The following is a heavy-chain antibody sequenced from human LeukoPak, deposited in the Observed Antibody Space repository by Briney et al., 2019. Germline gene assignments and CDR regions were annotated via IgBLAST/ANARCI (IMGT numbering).Heavy chain of an antibody. J-gene: IGHJ5*02. D-gene: IGHD6-13*01. V-gene: IGHV1-8*03. CDR2: MSPNSGNT. CDR3: ARRSLPGQLGTNWFDP. CDR1: GYTFTRYD. Sequence: ASVKVSCKASGYTFTRYDINWVRQATGQGLEWMGWMSPNSGNTGYAQKFQSRVTLTKNTSISTAYMELSSLRSEDTAVYCCARRSLPGQLGTNWFDPWGQGTLVIVSS.